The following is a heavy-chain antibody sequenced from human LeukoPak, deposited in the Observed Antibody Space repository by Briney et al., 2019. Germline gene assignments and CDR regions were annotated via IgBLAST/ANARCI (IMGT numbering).Heavy chain of an antibody. CDR2: IYYSGST. Sequence: PSETLSLTCTVSGGSISSYYWSWIRQPPGKGLEWIGYIYYSGSTNYNPSLKSRVTISVDTSKNQFSLKLSSVTAADTAVYYCARQFSTTGTYFDYWGQGTLVTVSS. J-gene: IGHJ4*02. CDR1: GGSISSYY. CDR3: ARQFSTTGTYFDY. D-gene: IGHD1-1*01. V-gene: IGHV4-59*08.